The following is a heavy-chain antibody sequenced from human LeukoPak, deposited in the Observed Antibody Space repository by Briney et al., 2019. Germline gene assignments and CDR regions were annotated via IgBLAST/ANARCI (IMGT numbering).Heavy chain of an antibody. J-gene: IGHJ4*02. D-gene: IGHD5-18*01. V-gene: IGHV1-2*02. Sequence: ASVKVSCKASGYTFTGYYMHWVRQAPGQGLEWMGWINPNSGGTNYAQKFQGRVTMTRDTSISTAYMELSRLRSDDTAMYYCARDVAGSRSYGFFIDNYFDYWGQGILVTVSS. CDR2: INPNSGGT. CDR1: GYTFTGYY. CDR3: ARDVAGSRSYGFFIDNYFDY.